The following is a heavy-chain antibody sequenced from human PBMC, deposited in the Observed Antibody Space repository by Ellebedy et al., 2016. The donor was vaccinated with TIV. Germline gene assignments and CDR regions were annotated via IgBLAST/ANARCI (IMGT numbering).Heavy chain of an antibody. Sequence: GGSLRLXXEATGFPFSDYAMTWVRQAPGTGLEWVSSISGNAAATFYTDTVKGRFTISRDSSKSTLYLQMNSLRADDTAIYYCAKTVAAAGTPNGYYYYGMDVWGQGTTVTVSS. CDR3: AKTVAAAGTPNGYYYYGMDV. D-gene: IGHD6-13*01. J-gene: IGHJ6*02. CDR2: ISGNAAAT. CDR1: GFPFSDYA. V-gene: IGHV3-23*01.